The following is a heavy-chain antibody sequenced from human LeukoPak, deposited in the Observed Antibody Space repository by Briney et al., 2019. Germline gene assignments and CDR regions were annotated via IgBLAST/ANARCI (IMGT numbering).Heavy chain of an antibody. J-gene: IGHJ6*02. V-gene: IGHV4-34*01. CDR3: ARAYYDILTGYRYGMDV. Sequence: SETLSLTCAVYGGSFSGYYWSWIRQPPGKGLEWIGENNHSGSTNYNPSLKSRVTISVDTSKNQFSLKLSSVTAADTAVYYCARAYYDILTGYRYGMDVWGQGTTVTVSS. CDR1: GGSFSGYY. D-gene: IGHD3-9*01. CDR2: NNHSGST.